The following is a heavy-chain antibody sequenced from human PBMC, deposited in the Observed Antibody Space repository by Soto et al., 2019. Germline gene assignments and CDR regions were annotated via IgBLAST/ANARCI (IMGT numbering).Heavy chain of an antibody. CDR3: ARDLAAGDL. CDR2: INPMGGST. D-gene: IGHD6-13*01. CDR1: EYTFINYY. J-gene: IGHJ5*02. Sequence: PEASVKVSCKASEYTFINYYIHWVRQAPGKGLEWMAIINPMGGSTNYAQEFQARVTLTSDTSTNTVYMELSSLRFEDTALFYCARDLAAGDLWGQGTLVTV. V-gene: IGHV1-46*01.